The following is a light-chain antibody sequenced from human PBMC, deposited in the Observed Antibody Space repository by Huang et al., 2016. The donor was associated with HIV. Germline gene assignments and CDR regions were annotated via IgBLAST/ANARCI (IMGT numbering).Light chain of an antibody. CDR3: QQHYSSPPT. CDR1: QSLLYNSNNKNY. J-gene: IGKJ2*01. CDR2: WAS. V-gene: IGKV4-1*01. Sequence: DIVMTQSPDSLAVSLGERATINCKSSQSLLYNSNNKNYLAWYQQKPGQPPNLLIYWASSRKSGVPDRFSGSGSETDFTLTIRSLQAEDVAVYYCQQHYSSPPTFGQGTKLEIK.